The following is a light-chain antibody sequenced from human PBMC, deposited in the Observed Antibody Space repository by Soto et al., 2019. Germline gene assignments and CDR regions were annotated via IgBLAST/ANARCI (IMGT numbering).Light chain of an antibody. Sequence: QSVLTQPRSVSESPGRSVTISCTGTSSDFGGYSYVSWYQQHPDKAPKLLIYEVSNRPSGVSNRFSGSKSGNTASLTISGLQAEDEADYYCSSYTSSSTLYVFGTGTKVTVL. J-gene: IGLJ1*01. CDR1: SSDFGGYSY. CDR3: SSYTSSSTLYV. V-gene: IGLV2-14*01. CDR2: EVS.